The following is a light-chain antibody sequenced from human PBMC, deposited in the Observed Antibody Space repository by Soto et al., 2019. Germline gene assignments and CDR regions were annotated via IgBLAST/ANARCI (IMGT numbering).Light chain of an antibody. V-gene: IGLV2-23*01. J-gene: IGLJ1*01. CDR1: SSDVGTYNL. Sequence: QSVLTQPASVSGSPGQSITISCTGTSSDVGTYNLVSWYQQHPGKGPKLMIYQGTKRPSGVSNRFSGSKSGNTASLTISDLQAEDEADYFCCSYAADRIYVFRSGTKV. CDR2: QGT. CDR3: CSYAADRIYV.